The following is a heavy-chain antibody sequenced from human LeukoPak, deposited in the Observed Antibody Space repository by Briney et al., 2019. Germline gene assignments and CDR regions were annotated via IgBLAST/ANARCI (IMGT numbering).Heavy chain of an antibody. CDR1: GGSINNYY. Sequence: SETLSLTCTVYGGSINNYYWSWIRQPPGKGLEWIGYIYYCGNTNYNPSLKSRVTISVDTSKNQFSLKLSSVTAADTAVYYCARGAMVRSGWYLDGYYFDYWGQGTLATVSS. CDR3: ARGAMVRSGWYLDGYYFDY. D-gene: IGHD6-19*01. V-gene: IGHV4-59*01. J-gene: IGHJ4*02. CDR2: IYYCGNT.